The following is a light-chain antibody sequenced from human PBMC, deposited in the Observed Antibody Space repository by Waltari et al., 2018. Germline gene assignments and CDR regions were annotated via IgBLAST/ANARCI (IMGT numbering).Light chain of an antibody. V-gene: IGKV1-5*03. Sequence: DIQMTQSPSSLSASVGDTVTITCRASQSISSWLDWYQQKPGKAPKLLIYKASSLESGVPSRFSGSGSGTDFTLTIISLQPEDFASYYCLQYDSRPFTFGPGTKLDIK. CDR3: LQYDSRPFT. J-gene: IGKJ3*01. CDR2: KAS. CDR1: QSISSW.